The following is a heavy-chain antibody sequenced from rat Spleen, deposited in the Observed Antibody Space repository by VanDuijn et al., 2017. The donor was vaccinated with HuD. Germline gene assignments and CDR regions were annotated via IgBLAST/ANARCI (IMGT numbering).Heavy chain of an antibody. V-gene: IGHV5-25*01. CDR3: VRQDTSGYSNWFAY. CDR2: ISTGGGNT. D-gene: IGHD4-3*01. Sequence: EVQLVESGGGLVRPGRSMKLSCATSGFTFSNYYMAWVRQAPTKGLEWVASISTGGGNTYYRDSVKGRFTVARENTERTLYLLVDSLRSEDTATYYCVRQDTSGYSNWFAYWGQGTLVTVSS. J-gene: IGHJ3*01. CDR1: GFTFSNYY.